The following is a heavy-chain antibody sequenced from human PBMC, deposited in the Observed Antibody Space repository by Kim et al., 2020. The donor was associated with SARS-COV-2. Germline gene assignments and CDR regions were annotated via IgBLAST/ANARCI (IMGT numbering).Heavy chain of an antibody. Sequence: GTTYTNPSLKRRVTMSVDTAKNQLSLRLSSATAADTAVYYCARSYSGPFDIWGQGTMVTVSS. CDR3: ARSYSGPFDI. J-gene: IGHJ3*02. CDR2: GTT. D-gene: IGHD3-10*01. V-gene: IGHV4-39*01.